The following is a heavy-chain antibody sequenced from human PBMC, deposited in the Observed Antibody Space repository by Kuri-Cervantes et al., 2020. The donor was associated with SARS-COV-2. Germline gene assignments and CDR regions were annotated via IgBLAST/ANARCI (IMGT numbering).Heavy chain of an antibody. CDR3: ARARVRGLITAYYYYGMDV. D-gene: IGHD3-10*01. Sequence: ASVKVSCKASGYTFTGYYIHWVRQAPGRGLEWMGWINPNSGGTNYAQKFQGWVTMTRDTSINTAYMELSRLRSDDTAVYYCARARVRGLITAYYYYGMDVWGQGTTVTVSS. V-gene: IGHV1-2*04. J-gene: IGHJ6*02. CDR2: INPNSGGT. CDR1: GYTFTGYY.